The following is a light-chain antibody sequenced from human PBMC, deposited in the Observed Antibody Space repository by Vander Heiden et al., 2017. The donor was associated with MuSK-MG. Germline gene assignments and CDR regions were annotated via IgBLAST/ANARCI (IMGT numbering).Light chain of an antibody. CDR2: EVT. Sequence: QSALTQPASVSGSPGQLIAISCTGTSSDIGTYNYVSWYQQHPGEAPKLIIYEVTNRPSGASNRFSGSKSGNTASLTISGLRAEDEAEYYCMSYTNSHIWVFGGGTKLTVL. V-gene: IGLV2-14*01. CDR1: SSDIGTYNY. J-gene: IGLJ3*02. CDR3: MSYTNSHIWV.